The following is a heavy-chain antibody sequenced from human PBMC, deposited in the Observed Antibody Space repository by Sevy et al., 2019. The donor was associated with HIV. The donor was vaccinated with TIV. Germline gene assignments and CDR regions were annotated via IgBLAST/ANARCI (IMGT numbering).Heavy chain of an antibody. CDR1: GFTFSSYG. D-gene: IGHD2-21*01. CDR3: ATNGRGLPDCGGDCQNAEYLQH. Sequence: QLGGSLRLSCVVSGFTFSSYGMNWARQAPGKGLEWVAVIWNDGSKKYYVDSVKGRFTISRDNFKNTLYLQMDSLRAEDTAVYYCATNGRGLPDCGGDCQNAEYLQHWGQGTLVTVSS. J-gene: IGHJ1*01. CDR2: IWNDGSKK. V-gene: IGHV3-33*08.